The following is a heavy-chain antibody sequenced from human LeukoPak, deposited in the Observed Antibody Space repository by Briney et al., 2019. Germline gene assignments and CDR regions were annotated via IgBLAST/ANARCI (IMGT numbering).Heavy chain of an antibody. CDR2: ISSNGGST. CDR3: VKGKGIAVTSLDY. Sequence: PGGSLRLSCLASGFIFSNYAMHWVRQAPGKGLEYVSAISSNGGSTYYADSVKGRFAISRDNSKNTLYLQMSSLRAEDTAVYYCVKGKGIAVTSLDYWGQGTLVTVSS. D-gene: IGHD6-19*01. J-gene: IGHJ4*02. V-gene: IGHV3-64D*06. CDR1: GFIFSNYA.